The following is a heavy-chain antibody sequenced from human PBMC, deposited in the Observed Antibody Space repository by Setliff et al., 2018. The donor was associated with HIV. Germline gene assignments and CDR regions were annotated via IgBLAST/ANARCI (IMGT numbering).Heavy chain of an antibody. Sequence: PGGSLRLSCAASGFTFSNYAMHWVRQAPGKGLEWVSSISRSSTYIYYADSVKGRFAISRDNAKNPLYVQMSSLRVEDTAIYYCVRDRGYSTFDYWGQGTLVTVSS. D-gene: IGHD5-18*01. J-gene: IGHJ4*02. CDR1: GFTFSNYA. CDR3: VRDRGYSTFDY. V-gene: IGHV3-21*06. CDR2: ISRSSTYI.